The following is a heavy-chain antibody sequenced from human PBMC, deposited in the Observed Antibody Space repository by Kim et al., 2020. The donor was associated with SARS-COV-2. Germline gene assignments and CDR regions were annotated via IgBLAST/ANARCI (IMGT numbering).Heavy chain of an antibody. V-gene: IGHV3-53*01. CDR3: SRGPRAFYFDD. J-gene: IGHJ4*02. CDR2: LFSGGGT. CDR1: GFSVSRDY. Sequence: GGSLRLSCAASGFSVSRDYMSWVRQAPGKGLEWLSVLFSGGGTSYADAVKGRFTISRDNSKNTMYLQLNSLGAEDTAVYYCSRGPRAFYFDDWGQGTLVTVSS.